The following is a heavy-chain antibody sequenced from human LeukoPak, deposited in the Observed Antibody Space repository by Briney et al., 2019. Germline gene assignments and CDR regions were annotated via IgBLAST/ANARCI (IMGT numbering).Heavy chain of an antibody. Sequence: PSETLSLTCTVSGGSISSGTYYWSWIRQHPGKGLEWIGYIHYTESTYYNPSLKSQVSMSVDTSKNQFSLELSSVTAADTAVYYCARVQWKDRNFDCWGQGTLVTVSS. D-gene: IGHD1-1*01. V-gene: IGHV4-31*01. J-gene: IGHJ4*02. CDR2: IHYTEST. CDR3: ARVQWKDRNFDC. CDR1: GGSISSGTYY.